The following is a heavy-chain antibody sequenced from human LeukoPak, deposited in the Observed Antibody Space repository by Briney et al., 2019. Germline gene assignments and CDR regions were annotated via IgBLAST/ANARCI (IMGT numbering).Heavy chain of an antibody. CDR1: GGSISSYY. D-gene: IGHD6-13*01. CDR2: IYYSGST. J-gene: IGHJ4*02. Sequence: SETLSLTCTVSGGSISSYYWSWIRQPPGKGLEWIGYIYYSGSTNYNPSLKRRVTISVDTSKNQFSLKLSSVTAADTAVYYCARHRAARDYWGQGTLVTVSS. CDR3: ARHRAARDY. V-gene: IGHV4-59*08.